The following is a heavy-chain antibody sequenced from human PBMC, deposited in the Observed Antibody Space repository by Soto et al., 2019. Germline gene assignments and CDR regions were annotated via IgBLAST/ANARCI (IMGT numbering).Heavy chain of an antibody. D-gene: IGHD3-9*01. CDR1: GYNFTRYW. CDR2: IDPSDSYI. J-gene: IGHJ4*02. V-gene: IGHV5-10-1*01. CDR3: ATSRDILTAYCFDF. Sequence: PGESLKISCQVSGYNFTRYWINWVRQMPGKGLEWMGRIDPSDSYINYSPSFQGHISISVDNSISSVFLQWSSLEASDTAIYYCATSRDILTAYCFDFWGQGTLVTVSS.